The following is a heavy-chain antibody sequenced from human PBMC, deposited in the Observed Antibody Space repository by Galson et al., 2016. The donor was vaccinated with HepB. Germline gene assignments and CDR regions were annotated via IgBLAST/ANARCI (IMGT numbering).Heavy chain of an antibody. V-gene: IGHV3-21*01. J-gene: IGHJ6*02. CDR3: ARDTIFAPYGMDV. Sequence: SLRLSCAASGFTFSRYNMNWVRQAPGKGLEWVSSISSSGGSYIYYADSVKGRFTISRDNAKNSLYLQMNSLRAEDTAVYYCARDTIFAPYGMDVRGQGTTVTVSS. D-gene: IGHD3-3*01. CDR1: GFTFSRYN. CDR2: ISSSGGSYI.